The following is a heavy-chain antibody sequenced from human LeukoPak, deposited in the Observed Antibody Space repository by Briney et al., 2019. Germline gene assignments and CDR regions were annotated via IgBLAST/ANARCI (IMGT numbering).Heavy chain of an antibody. D-gene: IGHD7-27*01. CDR2: IIPIFGTA. V-gene: IGHV1-69*13. Sequence: GASVKVSCKASGGTFSSYAISWVRQAPGQGLEWMGGIIPIFGTANYAQKFQGRVTITADESTSTAYMELSGLRSEDTAVYYCARGGLGYYYYMDVWGKGTTVTISS. CDR3: ARGGLGYYYYMDV. J-gene: IGHJ6*03. CDR1: GGTFSSYA.